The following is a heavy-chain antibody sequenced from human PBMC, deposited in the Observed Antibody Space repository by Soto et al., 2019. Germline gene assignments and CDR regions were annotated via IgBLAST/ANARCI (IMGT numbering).Heavy chain of an antibody. CDR3: ARDLSGYATGY. CDR2: IYSGGST. CDR1: GFPVSSNY. V-gene: IGHV3-66*01. D-gene: IGHD5-12*01. Sequence: GGSLRLSCAASGFPVSSNYMSWVRQAPGKGLEWVSVIYSGGSTYYADSVKGRFTISRDNSKNTLYLQMNSLRAEDTAVYYCARDLSGYATGYWGQGTLVTVSS. J-gene: IGHJ4*02.